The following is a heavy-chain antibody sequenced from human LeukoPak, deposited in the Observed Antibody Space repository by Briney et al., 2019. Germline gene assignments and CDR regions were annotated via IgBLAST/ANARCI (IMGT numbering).Heavy chain of an antibody. J-gene: IGHJ3*02. Sequence: PGRSLRLSCAASGFTFSNAWMNWASQDPGKGREWVGRIKSKTDGGTTDYAAPVKGRFTISRDDSKNTLYLQMNSLKTEDTAVYYCTTETTDDAFDIWGQGTMVTVSS. V-gene: IGHV3-15*01. CDR1: GFTFSNAW. CDR3: TTETTDDAFDI. CDR2: IKSKTDGGTT. D-gene: IGHD4-17*01.